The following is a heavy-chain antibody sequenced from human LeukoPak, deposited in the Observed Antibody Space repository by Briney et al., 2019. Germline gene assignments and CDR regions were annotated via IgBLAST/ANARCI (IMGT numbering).Heavy chain of an antibody. CDR2: IYPSGST. Sequence: SETLSLTCTVSGGSISSGSYYWSWIRQPAGKGLEWLGRIYPSGSTNYNPSLKTRLTISVDTSKNQFSLKLRSVTAADTAVYYCAREEQWLVRSFDYWGQGTLVTVSS. CDR1: GGSISSGSYY. CDR3: AREEQWLVRSFDY. J-gene: IGHJ4*02. D-gene: IGHD6-19*01. V-gene: IGHV4-61*02.